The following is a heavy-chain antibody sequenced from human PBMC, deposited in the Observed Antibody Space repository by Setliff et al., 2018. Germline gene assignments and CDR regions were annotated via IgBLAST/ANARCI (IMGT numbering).Heavy chain of an antibody. V-gene: IGHV4-59*11. Sequence: SETLSLTCTVSPGSISRHYWSWFRQPPGKGLEWIGSINYYGSIFDDGTTYSTYYNPSLKSRATISIDTSRSQFSLKLSSMTAADTALYYCARNPDFLQYSFDLWGRGTLVT. J-gene: IGHJ2*01. CDR1: PGSISRHY. CDR3: ARNPDFLQYSFDL. D-gene: IGHD5-12*01. CDR2: INYYGSIFDDGTTYST.